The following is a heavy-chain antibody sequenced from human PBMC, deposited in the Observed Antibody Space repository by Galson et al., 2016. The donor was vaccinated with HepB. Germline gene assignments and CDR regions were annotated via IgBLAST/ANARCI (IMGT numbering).Heavy chain of an antibody. CDR1: GASINSRNC. Sequence: ETLSLTCVVSGASINSRNCWSWVRQPPGMGLEWLVEIYHSGSTNYSPSLKSRVTTSVDKYKNKFSLKLNSVTAADTAVYYCARGSLGSGQTDYWGQGTLVTVSS. J-gene: IGHJ4*02. CDR3: ARGSLGSGQTDY. D-gene: IGHD3-10*01. CDR2: IYHSGST. V-gene: IGHV4-4*02.